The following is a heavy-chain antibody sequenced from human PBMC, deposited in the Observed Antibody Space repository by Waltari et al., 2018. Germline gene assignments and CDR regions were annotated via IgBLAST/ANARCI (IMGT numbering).Heavy chain of an antibody. D-gene: IGHD3-10*01. J-gene: IGHJ6*03. CDR2: INTNTGGK. CDR3: ARDGSGSYWYYMDV. CDR1: GYNFNGHY. Sequence: QVQLVQSGAEVKNPGASVKVSCQASGYNFNGHYIHWVRKAPGEGRQWLGWINTNTGGKKYAQKFQGRVTMTRAASITTVYMELSSLRSDDTAVYYCARDGSGSYWYYMDVWGKGTTVTISS. V-gene: IGHV1-2*02.